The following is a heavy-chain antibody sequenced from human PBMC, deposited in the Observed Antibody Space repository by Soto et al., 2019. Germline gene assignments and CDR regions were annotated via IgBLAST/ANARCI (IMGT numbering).Heavy chain of an antibody. V-gene: IGHV3-23*01. CDR1: GFTFSSYA. D-gene: IGHD3-22*01. CDR3: ATLKAGYYDSSGYPNNRWYFDY. CDR2: ISGSGGST. Sequence: EVQLLESGGGLVQPGGSLRLSCAASGFTFSSYAMSWVRQAPGKGLEWVSAISGSGGSTYYADSVKGRFTISRDNSKNPLYLQMNSLRAEDTAVYYCATLKAGYYDSSGYPNNRWYFDYWGQGTLVTVSS. J-gene: IGHJ4*02.